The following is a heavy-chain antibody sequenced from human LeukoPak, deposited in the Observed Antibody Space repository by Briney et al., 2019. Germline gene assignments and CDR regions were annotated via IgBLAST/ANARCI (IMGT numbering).Heavy chain of an antibody. J-gene: IGHJ4*02. CDR2: IASDGSST. V-gene: IGHV3-74*01. Sequence: PGGSLRLSCAASGFTFSSYWMNWVRQAPGKGLVWVSRIASDGSSTTYADSVKGRFSISRDNAKNTLYLQMNSLRVEDTAVYYCAKTRPLDSSSWSHGDYWGQGTLVTVSS. CDR1: GFTFSSYW. D-gene: IGHD6-13*01. CDR3: AKTRPLDSSSWSHGDY.